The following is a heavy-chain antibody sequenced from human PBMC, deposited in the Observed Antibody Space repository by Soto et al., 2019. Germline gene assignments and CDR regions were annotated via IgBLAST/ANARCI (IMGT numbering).Heavy chain of an antibody. CDR1: GFTFSSYW. CDR3: ARTQKSRAGWFDP. D-gene: IGHD6-6*01. CDR2: INSDGTTT. V-gene: IGHV3-74*01. J-gene: IGHJ5*02. Sequence: QPGGSLRLSCAASGFTFSSYWMHWVRQAPGKGLVWVSRINSDGTTTSYADSVKGRFTISRDNAKNTLYLQMNSLRTEDAAVYYCARTQKSRAGWFDPWGQGTLVTVSS.